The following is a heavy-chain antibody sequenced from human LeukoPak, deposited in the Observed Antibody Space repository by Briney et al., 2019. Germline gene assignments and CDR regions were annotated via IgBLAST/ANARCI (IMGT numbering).Heavy chain of an antibody. CDR2: IYTSGST. CDR3: ARGQGYCSSTSCHGFDY. J-gene: IGHJ4*02. Sequence: KASETLSLTCTVSGGSISSYYWSWIRQPAGKGLEWIGRIYTSGSTNYNPSLKSRVTMSVDTSKNQFSLKLSSVTAADTAVYYCARGQGYCSSTSCHGFDYWGQGTLVTVSS. V-gene: IGHV4-4*07. D-gene: IGHD2-2*01. CDR1: GGSISSYY.